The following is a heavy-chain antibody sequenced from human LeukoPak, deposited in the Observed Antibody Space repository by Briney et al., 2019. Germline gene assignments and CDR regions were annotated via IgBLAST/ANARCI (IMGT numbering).Heavy chain of an antibody. Sequence: GGSLRLSCAASGFTFSDYYMTWIRQAPGKGLEWVSYISSSGSTIYYADSVKGRFTISRDNAKNSLYLQMNSLRAEDTAVYYCARDLSYSRDDAFDLWGQGTMVTVSS. CDR3: ARDLSYSRDDAFDL. V-gene: IGHV3-11*01. D-gene: IGHD3-22*01. CDR2: ISSSGSTI. CDR1: GFTFSDYY. J-gene: IGHJ3*01.